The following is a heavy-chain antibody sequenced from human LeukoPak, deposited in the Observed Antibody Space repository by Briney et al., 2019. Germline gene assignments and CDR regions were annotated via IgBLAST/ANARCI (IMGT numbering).Heavy chain of an antibody. V-gene: IGHV1-18*01. CDR1: GYTFISYG. J-gene: IGHJ4*02. CDR3: ARPLYDSSGYYFDY. D-gene: IGHD3-22*01. CDR2: ISAYNGNT. Sequence: ASVKVSCKASGYTFISYGISWVRQAPGQGLEWMGWISAYNGNTNYAQKLQGRVTMTTDTSTSTAYMELRSLRSDDTAVYYCARPLYDSSGYYFDYWGQGTLVTVSS.